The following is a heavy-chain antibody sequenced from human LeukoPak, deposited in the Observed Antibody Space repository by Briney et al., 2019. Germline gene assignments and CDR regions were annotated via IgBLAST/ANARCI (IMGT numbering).Heavy chain of an antibody. CDR1: GDSISSYY. D-gene: IGHD6-13*01. CDR2: IYHSGST. J-gene: IGHJ4*02. CDR3: ATGYSSTWYYFDY. V-gene: IGHV4-59*01. Sequence: SETLSLTCTVSGDSISSYYWSWIRQPPGRGLEWIGYIYHSGSTNYNPSLKSRVTISADTSKDQFSLKLASVTAADTAVYYCATGYSSTWYYFDYWGQGTLVTVSS.